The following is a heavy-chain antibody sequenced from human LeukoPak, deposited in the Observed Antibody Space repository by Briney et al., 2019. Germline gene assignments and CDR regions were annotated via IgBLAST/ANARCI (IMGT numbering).Heavy chain of an antibody. CDR1: GGSFSSYY. CDR3: ARGPTISETGYFDY. CDR2: INHRGDT. J-gene: IGHJ4*03. Sequence: SETLSLTCAVYGGSFSSYYWSWIRQSPGKGLEWIAEINHRGDTNYNPSVKSRVAISVDTSKNQFSLKVTSLTAADTAVYYCARGPTISETGYFDYWGQGTLVTVSS. V-gene: IGHV4-34*01. D-gene: IGHD1-1*01.